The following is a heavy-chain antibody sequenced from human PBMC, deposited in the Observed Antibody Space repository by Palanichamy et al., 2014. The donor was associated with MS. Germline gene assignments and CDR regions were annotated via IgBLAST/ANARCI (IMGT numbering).Heavy chain of an antibody. CDR2: IYPGDSDT. Sequence: EVQAGAVWSRGEKARGVSERSPVRGSGYSFTNYWDRLGAPDAREKAWSGWGIIYPGDSDTRYSPSFQGQVTISADKSISTAYLQWSSLKASDTAMYYCARGRGDSSSYDYWGQGTLVTVSS. CDR3: ARGRGDSSSYDY. D-gene: IGHD6-6*01. V-gene: IGHV5-51*01. J-gene: IGHJ4*02. CDR1: GYSFTNYW.